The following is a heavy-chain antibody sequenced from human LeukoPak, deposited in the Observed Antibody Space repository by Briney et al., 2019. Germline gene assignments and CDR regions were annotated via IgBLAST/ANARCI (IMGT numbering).Heavy chain of an antibody. V-gene: IGHV3-30*18. CDR1: GFSFISYG. Sequence: GGSLRLSCAASGFSFISYGMHWVRQAPGKGLEWVGVISDDGRSKDYADSVKGRFTIFRDNSKDTLYLQMNSLRDEDTAVYYCAKRPSDYGDYVSYFDYWGQGTLVTVSS. CDR3: AKRPSDYGDYVSYFDY. D-gene: IGHD4-17*01. J-gene: IGHJ4*02. CDR2: ISDDGRSK.